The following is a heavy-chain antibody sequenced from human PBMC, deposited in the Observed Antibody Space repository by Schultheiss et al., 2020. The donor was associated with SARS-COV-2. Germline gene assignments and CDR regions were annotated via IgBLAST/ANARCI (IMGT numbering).Heavy chain of an antibody. Sequence: GESLKISCADSGFTFSNYWMHWVRQAPGKGLVWVSRVNPDGSTINYADSVGGRFTISRDNAKNTLYLQMDSLGVDDTAVYYCVRGRFDPWGQGTLVTVSS. V-gene: IGHV3-74*01. D-gene: IGHD3-10*01. J-gene: IGHJ5*02. CDR3: VRGRFDP. CDR1: GFTFSNYW. CDR2: VNPDGSTI.